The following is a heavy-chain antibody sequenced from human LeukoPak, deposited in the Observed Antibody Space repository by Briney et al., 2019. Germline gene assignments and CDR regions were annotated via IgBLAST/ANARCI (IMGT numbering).Heavy chain of an antibody. V-gene: IGHV7-4-1*01. CDR1: GYIFTGYY. J-gene: IGHJ4*02. CDR3: SRAFRRLGELSLPDY. Sequence: ASVKVSCKTSGYIFTGYYVHWLRQAPGQGLEWMGWIHPSTGNPTYPQGFPGRFFFSLNTSVGPTYVQTAALKAERPAVYYISRAFRRLGELSLPDYWGQGTLVTVSS. D-gene: IGHD3-16*02. CDR2: IHPSTGNP.